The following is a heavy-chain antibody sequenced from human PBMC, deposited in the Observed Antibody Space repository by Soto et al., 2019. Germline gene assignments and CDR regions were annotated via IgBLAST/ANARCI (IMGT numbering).Heavy chain of an antibody. J-gene: IGHJ6*02. D-gene: IGHD3-16*01. Sequence: GGSLRLSCAASGFTFSSYAMSWVRQAPGKGLEWVSAISGSGGSTYYADSVKGRFTISRDNSKNNLYLQMNSLRAEDTAVYYCAKDSILTASPGGGMYYYYYYGMDVWGQGTTVTVSS. CDR3: AKDSILTASPGGGMYYYYYYGMDV. CDR1: GFTFSSYA. CDR2: ISGSGGST. V-gene: IGHV3-23*01.